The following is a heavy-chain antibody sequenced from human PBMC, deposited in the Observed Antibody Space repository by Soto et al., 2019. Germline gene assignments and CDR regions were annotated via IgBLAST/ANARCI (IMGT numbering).Heavy chain of an antibody. CDR1: RFIFSNSW. D-gene: IGHD2-21*01. CDR2: INSDGSST. V-gene: IGHV3-74*01. Sequence: EVQLVESGGGLVQPGGSLRLSCAASRFIFSNSWMNWVRQAPGKGLVWVSRINSDGSSTSYADSVKGRFTISRDNAKNPLYLQMNSLRAEDTAVYYCARDRIRFFDYWGQGALVTVSS. J-gene: IGHJ4*02. CDR3: ARDRIRFFDY.